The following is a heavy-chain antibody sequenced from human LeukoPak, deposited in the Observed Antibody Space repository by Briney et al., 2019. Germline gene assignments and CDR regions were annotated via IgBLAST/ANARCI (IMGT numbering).Heavy chain of an antibody. CDR3: ARVMVYSYGYFDY. D-gene: IGHD5-18*01. J-gene: IGHJ4*02. CDR1: GFTFSSYS. V-gene: IGHV3-21*01. Sequence: MSGGSLRLSCAASGFTFSSYSMNWVRQAPGKGLEWVSSISSSSSYIYYADSVKDRFTISRDNAKNSLYLQMNSLRAEDTAVYYCARVMVYSYGYFDYWGQGTLVTVSS. CDR2: ISSSSSYI.